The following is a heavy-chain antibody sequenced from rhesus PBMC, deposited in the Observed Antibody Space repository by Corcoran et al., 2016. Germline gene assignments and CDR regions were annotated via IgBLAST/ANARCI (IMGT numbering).Heavy chain of an antibody. V-gene: IGHV4-169*02. J-gene: IGHJ1*01. D-gene: IGHD6-25*01. Sequence: QLQLQESGPGLVKPSETLSVTCAVSGGSISSSYWSWIRQAPGTGLGWIGYIYGSGSSTNYNPSLKSRVTLSVDTSKNQLSLKLSSVTTADTAVYYCAREAYSGSWNAEYFEFWGQGALVTVSS. CDR3: AREAYSGSWNAEYFEF. CDR1: GGSISSSY. CDR2: IYGSGSST.